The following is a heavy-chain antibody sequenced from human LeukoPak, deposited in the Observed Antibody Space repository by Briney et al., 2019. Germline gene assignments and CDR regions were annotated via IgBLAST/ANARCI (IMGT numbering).Heavy chain of an antibody. CDR1: GFTVSSNY. CDR3: ARGEPNSSGWDFDY. Sequence: PGGSLRLSCAASGFTVSSNYMSWVRQAPGKGLEWVSVIYSGGSTYYADSVKGRFTISRDNSKNTLYLQMNSLRAEDTAVYYCARGEPNSSGWDFDYWGQGTLVTVSS. D-gene: IGHD6-19*01. CDR2: IYSGGST. J-gene: IGHJ4*02. V-gene: IGHV3-53*01.